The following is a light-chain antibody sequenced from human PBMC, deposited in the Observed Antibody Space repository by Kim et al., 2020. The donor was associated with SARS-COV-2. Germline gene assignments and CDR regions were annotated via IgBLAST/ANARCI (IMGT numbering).Light chain of an antibody. CDR3: QPYGSSPLYT. V-gene: IGKV3-20*01. CDR1: QSGNSH. Sequence: SAGERATVSCRASQSGNSHLALYQKKVGQPPRLPIHAASSRATGIPDRFSGSGSGKDFTLTISRLEPEDFAVYYCQPYGSSPLYTCGQGTKLEI. CDR2: AAS. J-gene: IGKJ2*01.